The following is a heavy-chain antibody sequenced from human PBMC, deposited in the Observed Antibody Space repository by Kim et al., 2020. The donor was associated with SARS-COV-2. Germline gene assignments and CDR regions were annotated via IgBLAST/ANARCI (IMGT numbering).Heavy chain of an antibody. V-gene: IGHV4-34*01. CDR2: GST. J-gene: IGHJ4*02. Sequence: GSTKYNPSLQSRVDIAVDTSKNQCSLRLTSVTAADTAVYYCARGYKATVGFWGQGTLVTVSS. D-gene: IGHD4-17*01. CDR3: ARGYKATVGF.